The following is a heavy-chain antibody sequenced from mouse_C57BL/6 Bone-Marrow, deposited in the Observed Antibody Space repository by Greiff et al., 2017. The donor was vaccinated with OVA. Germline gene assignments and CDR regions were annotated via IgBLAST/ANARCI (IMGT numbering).Heavy chain of an antibody. CDR1: GFTFSSYA. CDR3: TRDRTVVASRYFDV. CDR2: ISSGGDYI. J-gene: IGHJ1*03. Sequence: EVKLVESGEGLVKPGGSLKLSCAASGFTFSSYAMSWVRQTPEKRLEWVAYISSGGDYIYYADTVKGRFTISRDNARNTLYLQMSSLKSEDTAMYYCTRDRTVVASRYFDVWGTGTTVTVSS. V-gene: IGHV5-9-1*02. D-gene: IGHD1-1*01.